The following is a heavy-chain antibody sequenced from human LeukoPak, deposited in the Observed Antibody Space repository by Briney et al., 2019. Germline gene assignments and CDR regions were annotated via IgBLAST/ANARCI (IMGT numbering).Heavy chain of an antibody. CDR2: IYYSGST. V-gene: IGHV4-39*01. Sequence: PSETLSLTCTVSGGSISSSSYYWGWIRQPPGKGLEWIGSIYYSGSTYYNPSLKSRVTISVDTSKNQFSLKLSSVTAADTAVYYCARAPRITMILADAFDIWGQGTMVTVSS. D-gene: IGHD3-22*01. CDR1: GGSISSSSYY. J-gene: IGHJ3*02. CDR3: ARAPRITMILADAFDI.